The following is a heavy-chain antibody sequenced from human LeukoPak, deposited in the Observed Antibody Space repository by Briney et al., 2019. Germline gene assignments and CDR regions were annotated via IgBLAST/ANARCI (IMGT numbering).Heavy chain of an antibody. Sequence: SETLSLTCTVSGDSIGFYYWSWIRQPPGKGLEWIGYVYYSGGTNYKSSLKSRVTISVDTSKNQFSLKLSSVTAADTAVYYCARHTTYDSSGYWTSYYYGMDVWGQGTTVTVSS. CDR2: VYYSGGT. CDR3: ARHTTYDSSGYWTSYYYGMDV. J-gene: IGHJ6*02. V-gene: IGHV4-59*08. CDR1: GDSIGFYY. D-gene: IGHD3-22*01.